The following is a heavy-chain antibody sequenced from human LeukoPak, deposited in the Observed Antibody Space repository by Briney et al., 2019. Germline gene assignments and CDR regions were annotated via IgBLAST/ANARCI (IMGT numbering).Heavy chain of an antibody. CDR2: FDPEDGET. J-gene: IGHJ4*02. Sequence: ASVKVSCKVSGYTLTELSMHWVRQAPGKGIEWMGGFDPEDGETIYAQKFQGRVTMTEDTSTDTAYMELSSLRSEDTAVYYCATWNSYGHFFDYWGQGTLVTVSS. CDR1: GYTLTELS. CDR3: ATWNSYGHFFDY. V-gene: IGHV1-24*01. D-gene: IGHD5-18*01.